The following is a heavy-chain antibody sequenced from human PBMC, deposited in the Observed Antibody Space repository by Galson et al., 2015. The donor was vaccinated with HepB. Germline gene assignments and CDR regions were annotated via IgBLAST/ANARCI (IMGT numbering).Heavy chain of an antibody. J-gene: IGHJ4*02. V-gene: IGHV1-3*01. D-gene: IGHD6-19*01. CDR2: INAGNGNT. CDR3: ARTYSSGWYKGPLPGFDY. CDR1: GYTFTSYA. Sequence: SVKVSCKASGYTFTSYAMHWVRQAPGQRLEWMGWINAGNGNTKYSQKFQGRVTITRDTSASTAYMELSSLRSEDTAVYYCARTYSSGWYKGPLPGFDYWGQGTLVTVSS.